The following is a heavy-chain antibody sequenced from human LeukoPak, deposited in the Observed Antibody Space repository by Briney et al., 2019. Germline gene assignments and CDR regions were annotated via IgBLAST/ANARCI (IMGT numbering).Heavy chain of an antibody. CDR3: ARAPWAARPAYYYYMDV. CDR2: MNPNSGNT. J-gene: IGHJ6*03. D-gene: IGHD6-6*01. Sequence: ASVKVSCKASGYTFTSYDINWVRQATGQGLEWMGWMNPNSGNTGYAQKLQGRVTMTTDTSTSTAYMELRSLRSDDTAVYYCARAPWAARPAYYYYMDVWGKGTTVTVSS. V-gene: IGHV1-8*01. CDR1: GYTFTSYD.